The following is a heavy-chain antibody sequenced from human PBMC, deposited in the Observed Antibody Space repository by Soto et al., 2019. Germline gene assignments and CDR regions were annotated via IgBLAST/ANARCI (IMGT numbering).Heavy chain of an antibody. J-gene: IGHJ3*02. CDR3: ARYYGGNAFDI. CDR2: IIPIFGTA. Sequence: RASVKVSCKASGGTFSSYAISWVRQAPGQGLEWMGGIIPIFGTANYAQKFQGRVTITADESTSTAYMELSSLRSEDTAVYYCARYYGGNAFDIWGQGTMVTVSS. D-gene: IGHD2-15*01. V-gene: IGHV1-69*13. CDR1: GGTFSSYA.